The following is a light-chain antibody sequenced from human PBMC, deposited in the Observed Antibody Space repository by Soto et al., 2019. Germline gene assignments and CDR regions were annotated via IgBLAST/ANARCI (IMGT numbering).Light chain of an antibody. CDR3: QQTSTGLWT. J-gene: IGKJ1*01. V-gene: IGKV1-39*01. CDR1: QNVRTY. CDR2: DAS. Sequence: EIQMTQSPSSLSASVGDRVTITCRSSQNVRTYINWYQQKSGRAPKLLIFDASRLQTGVPSRFSGTGSGTDFTLTITSLHPEDFATYYCQQTSTGLWTFGQGTKVDIK.